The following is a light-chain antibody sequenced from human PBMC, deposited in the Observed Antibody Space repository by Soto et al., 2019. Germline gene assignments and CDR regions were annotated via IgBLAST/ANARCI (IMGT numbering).Light chain of an antibody. CDR1: QSVSSSY. Sequence: EIVLTQSPGTLSLSPGERATLSCRASQSVSSSYLAWYQQKLGQAPRLLIYGASSRATGIPDRFSGSGSGTDFTLTISRLEPEDFALYYCQQYGSSSYTFGQGTKLEIK. CDR2: GAS. CDR3: QQYGSSSYT. V-gene: IGKV3-20*01. J-gene: IGKJ2*01.